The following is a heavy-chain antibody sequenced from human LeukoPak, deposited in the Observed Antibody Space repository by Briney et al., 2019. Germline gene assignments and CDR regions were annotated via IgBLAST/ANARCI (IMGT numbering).Heavy chain of an antibody. CDR3: ARSDHYYDSSGPAGWFDP. V-gene: IGHV1-2*02. CDR1: GYTFTGYY. Sequence: ASVKVSCKASGYTFTGYYMHWVRQAPGQGLEWMGWINPNSGGTNYAQKFQGRVTMTRDTSISTAYMELSRLRSDDTAVYYCARSDHYYDSSGPAGWFDPWGQGTLVTVSS. J-gene: IGHJ5*02. D-gene: IGHD3-22*01. CDR2: INPNSGGT.